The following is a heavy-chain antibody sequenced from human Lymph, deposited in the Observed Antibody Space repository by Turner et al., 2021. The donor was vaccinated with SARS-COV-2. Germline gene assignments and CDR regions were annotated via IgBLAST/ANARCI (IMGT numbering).Heavy chain of an antibody. Sequence: QVHLVQSVAEVKKPGASVKVSCTSSGYTFTDYYMHWVRQAPGQGLEWMGWSNPNRGGTNYAQKFKGRVTMTRDTSISTAYMELRWLRSDDTAVYFCARGESIAVAGNQYFDYWGQGTLVNVSS. D-gene: IGHD6-19*01. V-gene: IGHV1-2*02. CDR1: GYTFTDYY. CDR2: SNPNRGGT. CDR3: ARGESIAVAGNQYFDY. J-gene: IGHJ4*02.